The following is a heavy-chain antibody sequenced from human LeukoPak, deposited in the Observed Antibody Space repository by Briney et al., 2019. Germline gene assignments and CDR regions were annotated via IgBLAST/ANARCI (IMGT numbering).Heavy chain of an antibody. V-gene: IGHV1-69*13. D-gene: IGHD6-13*01. CDR3: ARFRGSSTQYGMDV. Sequence: ASVKASCKASGGTFSSYAISWVRQAPGQGLEWMGGIIPIFGTANYAQKFQGRVTITADESTSTAYMELSSLRSEDTAVYYCARFRGSSTQYGMDVWGQGTTVTVSS. CDR1: GGTFSSYA. J-gene: IGHJ6*02. CDR2: IIPIFGTA.